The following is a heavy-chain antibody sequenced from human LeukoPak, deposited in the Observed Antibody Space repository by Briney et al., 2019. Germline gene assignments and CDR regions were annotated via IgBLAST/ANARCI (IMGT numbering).Heavy chain of an antibody. J-gene: IGHJ5*02. Sequence: PSETLSLTCTVSGGSISTYSWTWIRQPPGKGLEWIGYILYRGSTNYNPSLKSRVTISVDTSKNQSSLKLTSVTAADTAVYYCARADITTVRGVIRDNWFDPWGQGTLVTVSS. CDR3: ARADITTVRGVIRDNWFDP. D-gene: IGHD3-10*01. CDR1: GGSISTYS. CDR2: ILYRGST. V-gene: IGHV4-59*08.